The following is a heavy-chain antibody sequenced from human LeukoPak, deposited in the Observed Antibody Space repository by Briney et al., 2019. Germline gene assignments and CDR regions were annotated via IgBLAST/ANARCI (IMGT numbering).Heavy chain of an antibody. CDR2: INHSGTT. Sequence: SETLSLTCTVSGYSISSGYYWGWIRQPPGKGLEWIGSINHSGTTYYNPSLKGRVTISVDTSKNQYSLKMNSVTAADTAVYYWSRPSGDCTRTSWYTALFEPWGQGTLVTVSS. D-gene: IGHD2-2*02. J-gene: IGHJ5*02. CDR1: GYSISSGYY. V-gene: IGHV4-38-2*02. CDR3: SRPSGDCTRTSWYTALFEP.